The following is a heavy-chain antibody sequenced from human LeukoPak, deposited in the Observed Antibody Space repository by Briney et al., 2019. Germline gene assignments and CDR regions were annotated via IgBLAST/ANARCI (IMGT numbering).Heavy chain of an antibody. V-gene: IGHV3-23*01. J-gene: IGHJ4*02. CDR2: VSGSASNT. Sequence: GGSLRLSCAASGFTFSHYAMSWVRQAPGEGLEWVSTVSGSASNTYYADSVKGRFTISRDNSKTTLYLQMNSLRADDTAVYYCAKGFQTYGELSFDVWGQGTLVAVSS. CDR1: GFTFSHYA. CDR3: AKGFQTYGELSFDV. D-gene: IGHD4-17*01.